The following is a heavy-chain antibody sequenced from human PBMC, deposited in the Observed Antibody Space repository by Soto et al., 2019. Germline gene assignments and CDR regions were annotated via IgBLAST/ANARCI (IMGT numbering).Heavy chain of an antibody. CDR3: ARGGLRFWSGGTDLDY. J-gene: IGHJ4*02. D-gene: IGHD3-3*01. CDR2: ISSSSSYI. V-gene: IGHV3-21*01. CDR1: GFTFSSYS. Sequence: EVQLVESGGGLVKPGGSLRLSCAASGFTFSSYSMNWVRQAPGKGLEWVSSISSSSSYIYYADSVKGRFTISRDNAKNSLYLQMNSLRAEDTAVYYCARGGLRFWSGGTDLDYWGQGTLFTVSS.